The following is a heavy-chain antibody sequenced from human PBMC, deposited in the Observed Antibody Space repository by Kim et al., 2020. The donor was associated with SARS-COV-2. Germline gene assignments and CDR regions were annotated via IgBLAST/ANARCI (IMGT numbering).Heavy chain of an antibody. J-gene: IGHJ5*02. V-gene: IGHV2-5*01. CDR3: AHSKYSSPETWFDP. D-gene: IGHD6-6*01. Sequence: SPSLKSRLTITKDTSKNQVVLTMTNMDPVDTATYYCAHSKYSSPETWFDPWGQGTLVTVSS.